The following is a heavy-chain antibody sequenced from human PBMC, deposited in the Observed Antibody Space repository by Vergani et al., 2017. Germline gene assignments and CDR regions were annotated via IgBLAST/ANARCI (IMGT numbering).Heavy chain of an antibody. V-gene: IGHV1-69*13. CDR2: IIPIFGTA. Sequence: QVQLVQSAAEVKKPGSSVKVSCKASGGTFSSYVISWVRQAPGQGLEWMGRIIPIFGTANYAQKFQGRVTITADESTSTAYMELSSLRSEDTAVYYFFWNSPTYYDSSGYDPGFDYWSQGTLVSVSS. D-gene: IGHD3-22*01. CDR1: GGTFSSYV. CDR3: FWNSPTYYDSSGYDPGFDY. J-gene: IGHJ4*02.